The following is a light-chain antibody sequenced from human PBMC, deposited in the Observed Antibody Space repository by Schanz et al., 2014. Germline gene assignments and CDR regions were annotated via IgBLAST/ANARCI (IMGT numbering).Light chain of an antibody. V-gene: IGLV2-14*03. CDR3: SSYALSTTFVI. J-gene: IGLJ2*01. CDR2: DVS. Sequence: QSVLTQPASVSGSPGQSITISCTGTGSDVGDYKYFSWYQRHPGKVPKLMIYDVSNRPSGVSNRFSGSKSGNTASLTISRLQAEDEADYSCSSYALSTTFVIFGGGTKLTVL. CDR1: GSDVGDYKY.